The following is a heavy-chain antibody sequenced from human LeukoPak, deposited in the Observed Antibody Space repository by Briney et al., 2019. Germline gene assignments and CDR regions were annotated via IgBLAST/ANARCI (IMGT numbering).Heavy chain of an antibody. CDR2: IYYSGST. Sequence: SETLSLTCTVSGGSISSYYWSWIRQPPGKGLERIGYIYYSGSTNYNPSLKSRVTISVDTSKNQFSLKLSSVTAADTAVYYCARDVTPYCSSTSRSGMDVWGQGTTVTVSS. CDR1: GGSISSYY. V-gene: IGHV4-59*01. CDR3: ARDVTPYCSSTSRSGMDV. J-gene: IGHJ6*02. D-gene: IGHD2-2*01.